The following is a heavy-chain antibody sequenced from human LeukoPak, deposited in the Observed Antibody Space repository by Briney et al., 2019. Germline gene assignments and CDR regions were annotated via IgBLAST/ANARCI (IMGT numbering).Heavy chain of an antibody. CDR3: ARSYYYDSSGYYERANWFDP. D-gene: IGHD3-22*01. CDR1: GYSISSGYY. Sequence: SETLSLTCTVSGYSISSGYYWGRIRQPPGKGLEWIGSIYHSGSTYYNPSLKSRVTISVDTSKNQFSLKLSSVTAADTAVYYCARSYYYDSSGYYERANWFDPWGQGTLVTVSS. J-gene: IGHJ5*02. CDR2: IYHSGST. V-gene: IGHV4-38-2*02.